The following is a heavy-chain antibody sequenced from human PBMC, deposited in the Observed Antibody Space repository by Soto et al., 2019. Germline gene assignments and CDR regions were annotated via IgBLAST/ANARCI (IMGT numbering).Heavy chain of an antibody. CDR1: GFTFSSYA. CDR3: APNQQPRSFDY. D-gene: IGHD6-13*01. V-gene: IGHV3-30-3*01. Sequence: QVQLVESGGAVVQPGRSLRLSCAASGFTFSSYAMHWVRQAPGKGLEWVAVVSYDETSKYYADSVKGRFTISRDNSKRTVYPQMNSLRSEDTAVYYCAPNQQPRSFDYGGQGTLVTVSS. J-gene: IGHJ4*02. CDR2: VSYDETSK.